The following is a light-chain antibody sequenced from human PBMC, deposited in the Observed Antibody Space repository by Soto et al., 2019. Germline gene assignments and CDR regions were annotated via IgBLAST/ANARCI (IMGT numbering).Light chain of an antibody. V-gene: IGKV3-11*01. J-gene: IGKJ4*01. CDR3: QQRSNWPT. Sequence: EIVLTQSPATLSLSPGERATLSCRASQSVSSYLAWYQQKPGQAPRLLIYDASNRATGIPARFSGSGSGTAFTLTSSSLEPEDFAFYYCQQRSNWPTFGGGTKVEIK. CDR2: DAS. CDR1: QSVSSY.